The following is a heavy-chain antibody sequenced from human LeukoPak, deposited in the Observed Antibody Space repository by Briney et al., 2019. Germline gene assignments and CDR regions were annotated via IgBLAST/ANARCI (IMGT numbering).Heavy chain of an antibody. CDR1: GDSITNYY. CDR3: AAGPVGHISRAFDL. CDR2: IFTSGFT. Sequence: SETLSLTCTVSGDSITNYYWAWIRQPAGKGLELIGRIFTSGFTTYDPSLKSRVSMSFDTSNNQFSLKLNSVTAADTAVYYCAAGPVGHISRAFDLWGQGNLVIVSS. V-gene: IGHV4-4*07. J-gene: IGHJ4*02.